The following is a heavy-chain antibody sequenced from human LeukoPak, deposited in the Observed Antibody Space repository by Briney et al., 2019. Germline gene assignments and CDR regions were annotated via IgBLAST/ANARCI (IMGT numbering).Heavy chain of an antibody. CDR2: MNPNRGNT. CDR3: ARNVGATPLNY. CDR1: GYTVTSYD. V-gene: IGHV1-8*01. D-gene: IGHD1-26*01. J-gene: IGHJ4*02. Sequence: ASVKVSCKASGYTVTSYDINWVRQATGQGLEWMGWMNPNRGNTGYAQKFQGRVTLPRKPSISPAYMELSRLRSEDTAVYYCARNVGATPLNYWGQGTLVTVSS.